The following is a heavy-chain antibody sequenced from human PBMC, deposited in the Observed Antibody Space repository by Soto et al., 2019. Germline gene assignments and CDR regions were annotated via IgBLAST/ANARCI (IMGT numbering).Heavy chain of an antibody. Sequence: QVQLVQSGAEVKKPGSSVKVSCKASGGSFSDYAINWVRQAPGPGVEWMGGIVPMLRTPNYARKFQGRVTITADESTSTVSMELTSLTSDDTAVYYCARGLGGTDFPFDYWGQGTLVTLSS. V-gene: IGHV1-69*11. CDR3: ARGLGGTDFPFDY. J-gene: IGHJ4*02. CDR1: GGSFSDYA. CDR2: IVPMLRTP. D-gene: IGHD1-26*01.